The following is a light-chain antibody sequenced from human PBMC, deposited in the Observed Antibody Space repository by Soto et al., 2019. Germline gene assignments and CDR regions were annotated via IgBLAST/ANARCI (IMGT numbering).Light chain of an antibody. CDR1: SSDFGGYDD. CDR3: CSYAGSYTHYV. V-gene: IGLV2-11*01. J-gene: IGLJ1*01. CDR2: HVN. Sequence: QSALTQPRSVSGSPGQSVTVSCTGTSSDFGGYDDVSWYRQFPGEAPKLMIFHVNRRPSGVPGRLSGSKSGNTASLTISGLQAEDEADYYCCSYAGSYTHYVFGTGTKVTVL.